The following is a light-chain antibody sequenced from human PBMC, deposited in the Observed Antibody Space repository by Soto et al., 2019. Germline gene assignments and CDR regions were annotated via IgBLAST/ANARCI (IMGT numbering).Light chain of an antibody. J-gene: IGKJ4*01. Sequence: EIVLTQSPATLSLSPGERATLSCGTSQSVSNNYLAWYQQKPSLAPRLLIYDASSRATGIPDRFSGSGSGTDFTLTISRLEPEDFAVYYCQKYGNTPLTFGGGTKVEIK. CDR2: DAS. CDR1: QSVSNNY. CDR3: QKYGNTPLT. V-gene: IGKV3D-20*01.